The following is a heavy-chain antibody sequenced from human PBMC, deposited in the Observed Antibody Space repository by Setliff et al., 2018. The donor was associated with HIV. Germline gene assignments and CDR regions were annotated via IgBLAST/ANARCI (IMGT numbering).Heavy chain of an antibody. CDR1: GYTFTNYY. J-gene: IGHJ5*02. V-gene: IGHV1-46*03. D-gene: IGHD5-18*01. Sequence: ASVKVSCKASGYTFTNYYMQWVRQAPGQGLEWMGIINPSGGSATYAQKFQGRVTMTRDTSISTAYMELSRLRSDDTAVYYCTRGRYSYGYDNWFDPWGQGTLVTVSS. CDR2: INPSGGSA. CDR3: TRGRYSYGYDNWFDP.